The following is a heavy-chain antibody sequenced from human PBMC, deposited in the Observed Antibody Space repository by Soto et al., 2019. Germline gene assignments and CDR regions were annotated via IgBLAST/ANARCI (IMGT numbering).Heavy chain of an antibody. CDR1: GGSISSYY. Sequence: SETLSLTYTVSGGSISSYYWRWIRQPPGKGLEWIGYIYYSGSTNYNPSLKSRVTISVDTSKNQFSLKLSSVTAADTAVHYCARVGDYGDYYFDYWGQGTLVTVSS. CDR2: IYYSGST. D-gene: IGHD4-17*01. CDR3: ARVGDYGDYYFDY. J-gene: IGHJ4*02. V-gene: IGHV4-59*01.